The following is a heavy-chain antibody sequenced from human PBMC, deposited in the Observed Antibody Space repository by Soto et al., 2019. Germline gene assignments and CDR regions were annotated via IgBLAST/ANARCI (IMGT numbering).Heavy chain of an antibody. D-gene: IGHD6-13*01. V-gene: IGHV1-2*04. CDR2: INPNSGGT. Sequence: EASVKVSCKASGYTFTGYYMHWVRQAPGQGLEWMGWINPNSGGTSYAQKFQGWVTMTRDTSISTAYMELSRLRSDDTAVYYCARFTPGSWYYFDYWGQGTLVTVSS. CDR3: ARFTPGSWYYFDY. J-gene: IGHJ4*02. CDR1: GYTFTGYY.